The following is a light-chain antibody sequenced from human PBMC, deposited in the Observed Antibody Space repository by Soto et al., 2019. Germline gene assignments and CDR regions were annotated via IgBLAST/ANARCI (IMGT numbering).Light chain of an antibody. CDR2: KAS. V-gene: IGKV1-5*03. CDR1: QSISSW. CDR3: QQYNSYST. J-gene: IGKJ1*01. Sequence: QMTQSPSNLAASVGDRVTITCRASQSISSWLAWYQQKPGKAPXXLIYKASSLESGVPSRFSGSASGTEFTLTISSLKPDDFATYYCQQYNSYSTFGQGTKVDIK.